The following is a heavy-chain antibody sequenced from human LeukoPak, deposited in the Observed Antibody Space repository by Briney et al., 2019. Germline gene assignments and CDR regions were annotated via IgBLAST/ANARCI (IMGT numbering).Heavy chain of an antibody. CDR1: GFAVSSNY. Sequence: GGSLRLSCAASGFAVSSNYISWVRQAPGKGLEWVSIIYSDGSTFHADSVKGRFTMSRDNSKNTLDLQMNSLRAEDTAVYFCARDRHRYRGINGDGDAFDIWGQGTTVTVSS. CDR2: IYSDGST. D-gene: IGHD5-12*01. V-gene: IGHV3-53*01. J-gene: IGHJ3*02. CDR3: ARDRHRYRGINGDGDAFDI.